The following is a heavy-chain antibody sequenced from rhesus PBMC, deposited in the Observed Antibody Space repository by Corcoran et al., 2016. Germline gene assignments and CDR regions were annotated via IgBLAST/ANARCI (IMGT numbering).Heavy chain of an antibody. D-gene: IGHD5-12*01. V-gene: IGHV4-173*01. CDR2: ISGSGGST. Sequence: QVQLQESGPGVVKPSETLSLTCAVSGGSISGYYLWSWIRQPPRKGLEWIGRISGSGGSTGYKPPLNSRVTISTDTSTNQFSLKLSSVTAADTAVYYCARGPSFDYWGQGVLVTVSS. CDR3: ARGPSFDY. J-gene: IGHJ4*01. CDR1: GGSISGYY.